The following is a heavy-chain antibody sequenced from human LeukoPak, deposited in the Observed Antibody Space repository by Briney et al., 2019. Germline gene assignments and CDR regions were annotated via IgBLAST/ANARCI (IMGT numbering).Heavy chain of an antibody. V-gene: IGHV4-4*07. CDR2: IYTSGTT. J-gene: IGHJ4*02. CDR3: ARQTGSGLFILP. D-gene: IGHD3/OR15-3a*01. Sequence: PSETLSLTCTVSGGSISSYYWSWIRQPAGTALEWIGRIYTSGTTYYNPALKSRATISLDTSKNQFSLRLTSVTAADTAVYYCARQTGSGLFILPGGQGTLVTVSS. CDR1: GGSISSYY.